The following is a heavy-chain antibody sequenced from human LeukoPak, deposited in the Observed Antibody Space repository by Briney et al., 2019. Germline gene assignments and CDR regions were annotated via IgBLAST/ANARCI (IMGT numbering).Heavy chain of an antibody. Sequence: GRSLRLSCAASGFTFSSYAMHWVRQAPGKGLEWVAVISYDGSNKYYVDSVKGRFTISRDNSKNTLYLQMNSLRAEDTAVYYCARDRASDFSLDYWGQGTLVTVSS. CDR2: ISYDGSNK. J-gene: IGHJ4*02. V-gene: IGHV3-30-3*01. D-gene: IGHD2-21*02. CDR1: GFTFSSYA. CDR3: ARDRASDFSLDY.